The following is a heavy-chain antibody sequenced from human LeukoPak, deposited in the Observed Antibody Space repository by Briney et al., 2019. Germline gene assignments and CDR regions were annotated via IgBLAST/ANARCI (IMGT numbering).Heavy chain of an antibody. CDR2: IYTSGST. CDR1: GGSISSYY. Sequence: RSSETLSLTCTVSGGSISSYYWSWIRQPAGKGLEWIGRIYTSGSTNYNPSLKSRVTISVDTSKNQFSLKLSSVTAADTAVYCCARGPDTAMVLYYYYGMDVWGQGTTVTVSS. J-gene: IGHJ6*02. V-gene: IGHV4-4*07. CDR3: ARGPDTAMVLYYYYGMDV. D-gene: IGHD5-18*01.